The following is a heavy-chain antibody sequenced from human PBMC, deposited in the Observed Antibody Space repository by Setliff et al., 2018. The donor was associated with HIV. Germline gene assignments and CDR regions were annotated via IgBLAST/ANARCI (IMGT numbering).Heavy chain of an antibody. CDR2: IFHSGTT. CDR1: SGSIDTKSHY. J-gene: IGHJ4*02. Sequence: SETLSLTCTVSSGSIDTKSHYWGWIRQPPGKGLEWIGNIFHSGTTYYNPSLKSRVTISLDTSKNQFSLKLSSVTAADTAVYYCARAPSLDTATVSRWGYYLDYWGQGTLVTVSS. V-gene: IGHV4-39*07. CDR3: ARAPSLDTATVSRWGYYLDY. D-gene: IGHD5-18*01.